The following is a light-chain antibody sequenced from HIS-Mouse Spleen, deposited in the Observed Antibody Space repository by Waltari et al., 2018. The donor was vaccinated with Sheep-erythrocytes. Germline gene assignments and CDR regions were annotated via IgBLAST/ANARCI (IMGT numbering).Light chain of an antibody. V-gene: IGLV3-1*01. CDR3: CSFVYAGSYNHV. CDR1: KLGDKY. Sequence: SYELTQPPSVSVSPGQTASITCSGDKLGDKYACWYQQKPGQSPVLVIYQDSKRPSGIPERFAGSNSGNTATLTISGTQAMDEADYYCCSFVYAGSYNHVFATGTKVTVL. J-gene: IGLJ1*01. CDR2: QDS.